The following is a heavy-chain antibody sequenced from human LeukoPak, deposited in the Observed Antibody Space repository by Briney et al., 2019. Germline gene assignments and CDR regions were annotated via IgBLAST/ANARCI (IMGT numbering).Heavy chain of an antibody. Sequence: PGGSLRLSCAASGFTFSSYSMNWVRQAPGKGLEWVSYISSSSSTIYYADSVKGRFTISRDNAKNSLYLQMNSLRDEDTAVYYCAREQLWFGEFGHYYFDYWGQGTLVTVSS. CDR2: ISSSSSTI. CDR3: AREQLWFGEFGHYYFDY. D-gene: IGHD3-10*01. CDR1: GFTFSSYS. V-gene: IGHV3-48*02. J-gene: IGHJ4*02.